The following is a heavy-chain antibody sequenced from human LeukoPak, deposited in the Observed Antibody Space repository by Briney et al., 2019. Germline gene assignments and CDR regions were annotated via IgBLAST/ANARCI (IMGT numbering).Heavy chain of an antibody. CDR3: ARSLLLGDQEGEDAFDI. CDR2: IYYSGST. J-gene: IGHJ3*02. D-gene: IGHD2-21*01. CDR1: GGSISSGDYY. Sequence: SETLSLTSTVSGGSISSGDYYWSWSRQPPEKGLEWTGYIYYSGSTNYNPSLKSRVTISVDTSKNQFSLKLSSVTAADTAVYYCARSLLLGDQEGEDAFDIWGQGTMVTVSS. V-gene: IGHV4-61*08.